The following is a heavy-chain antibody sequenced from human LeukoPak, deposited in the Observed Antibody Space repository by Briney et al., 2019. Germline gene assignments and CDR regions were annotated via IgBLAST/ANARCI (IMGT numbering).Heavy chain of an antibody. V-gene: IGHV7-4-1*02. CDR1: GYTFTSYA. J-gene: IGHJ2*01. CDR2: INTNTGNP. Sequence: ASVKVSCKASGYTFTSYAMNWVRQAPGQGLEWMGWINTNTGNPTYAQGFTGRFVFSLDTSVSTAYLQISSLKAEDTAVYYCAREGSSGPKIYWYFDLWGRGTLVTVSS. D-gene: IGHD6-19*01. CDR3: AREGSSGPKIYWYFDL.